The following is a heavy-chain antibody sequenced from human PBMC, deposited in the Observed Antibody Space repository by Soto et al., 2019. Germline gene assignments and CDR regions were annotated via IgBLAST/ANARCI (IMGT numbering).Heavy chain of an antibody. CDR2: MNPNSGNT. V-gene: IGHV1-8*01. CDR1: GYTFTSYD. J-gene: IGHJ6*02. Sequence: GASVKVSCKASGYTFTSYDINWLRQATGQGLEWMGWMNPNSGNTGYAQKFQGRVTMTRNTSISTAYMELSSLRSEDTAVYYCARGKLHPINYYYGMDVWGQGTTVTVS. CDR3: ARGKLHPINYYYGMDV. D-gene: IGHD1-7*01.